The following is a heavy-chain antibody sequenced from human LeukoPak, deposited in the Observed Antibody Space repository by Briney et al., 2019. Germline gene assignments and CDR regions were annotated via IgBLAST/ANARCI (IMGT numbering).Heavy chain of an antibody. V-gene: IGHV4-39*07. CDR1: GGSISSSSYY. CDR3: ARDGSGSYYYPYYFDY. CDR2: INYSGST. J-gene: IGHJ4*02. Sequence: SETLSLTCTVSGGSISSSSYYWVWIRQPPGKELEWIGSINYSGSTYYNPSLKSRVTISVDTSKNQFSLKLSSVTAADTAVYYCARDGSGSYYYPYYFDYWGQGTLVTVSS. D-gene: IGHD3-10*01.